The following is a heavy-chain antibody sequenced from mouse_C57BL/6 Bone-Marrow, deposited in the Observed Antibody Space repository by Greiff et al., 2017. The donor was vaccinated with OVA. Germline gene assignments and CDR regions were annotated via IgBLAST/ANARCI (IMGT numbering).Heavy chain of an antibody. J-gene: IGHJ3*01. CDR1: GFTFTDYY. CDR2: IRNKANGYTP. CDR3: ARSYYSNPLAY. Sequence: EVQLVESGGGLVQPGGSLSLSCAASGFTFTDYYMSWVRQPPGKALEWLGFIRNKANGYTPEYSASVKGRFTISRDNSQSILYLQMNALRAEDSATYYCARSYYSNPLAYWGQGTLVTVSA. D-gene: IGHD2-5*01. V-gene: IGHV7-3*01.